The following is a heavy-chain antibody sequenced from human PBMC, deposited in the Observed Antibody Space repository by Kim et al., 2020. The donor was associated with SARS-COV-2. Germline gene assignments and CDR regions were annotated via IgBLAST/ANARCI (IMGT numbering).Heavy chain of an antibody. Sequence: GGSLRLSCAASGFTFSNAWMSWVRQAPGKGLEWVGRIKSKTDGGTTDYAAPVKGRFTISRDDSKNTLYLQMNSLKTEDTAVYHCTTDQLLPMIAYFDYWGQGTLVTVAS. CDR3: TTDQLLPMIAYFDY. J-gene: IGHJ4*02. CDR1: GFTFSNAW. V-gene: IGHV3-15*01. CDR2: IKSKTDGGTT. D-gene: IGHD3-22*01.